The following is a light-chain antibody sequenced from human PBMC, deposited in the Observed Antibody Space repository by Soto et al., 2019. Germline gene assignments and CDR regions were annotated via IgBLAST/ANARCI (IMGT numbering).Light chain of an antibody. V-gene: IGKV3-15*01. J-gene: IGKJ5*01. CDR2: GAS. Sequence: EIVLTQSPATLSLSPGETATLSCRASQSVSSYLAWFQQKPGQAPRLLIYGASTRATGIPARFSGSGSGTEFTLTISSLQSEDFAVYYCQQYNNWPRITFGQGTRLEL. CDR3: QQYNNWPRIT. CDR1: QSVSSY.